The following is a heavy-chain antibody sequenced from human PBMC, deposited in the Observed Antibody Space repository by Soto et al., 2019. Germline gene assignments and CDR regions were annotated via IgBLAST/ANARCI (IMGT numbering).Heavy chain of an antibody. CDR2: INHSGST. V-gene: IGHV4-34*01. Sequence: SETLSLTCAVYGGSFSAYYWSWIRQPPGKGLEWIGEINHSGSTNYNPSLKSRVTMSVDTSKNQLSLKLSSVTAADTAVYYCARGHRIVGGIATLPFHDAFDIWGQGTMVTV. J-gene: IGHJ3*02. D-gene: IGHD2-21*01. CDR1: GGSFSAYY. CDR3: ARGHRIVGGIATLPFHDAFDI.